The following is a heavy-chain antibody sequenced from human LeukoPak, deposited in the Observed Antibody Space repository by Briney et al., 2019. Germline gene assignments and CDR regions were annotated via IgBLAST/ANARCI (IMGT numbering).Heavy chain of an antibody. D-gene: IGHD3-22*01. CDR1: GGSISSGDYY. J-gene: IGHJ5*02. CDR2: MYYSGST. V-gene: IGHV4-30-4*01. CDR3: ARPYYYDSRIDP. Sequence: PSETLSLTCTVSGGSISSGDYYWSWIRQPPGKGLEWIAYMYYSGSTYYNPSLKSRVTMSADTSKNQLSLKLSSVTAADTAVYYCARPYYYDSRIDPWGQRILVTVSS.